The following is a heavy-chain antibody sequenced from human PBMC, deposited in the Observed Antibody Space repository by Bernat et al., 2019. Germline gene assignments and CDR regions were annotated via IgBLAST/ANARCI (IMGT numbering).Heavy chain of an antibody. CDR3: AFAPYYDILTGYSPPMEYYYDRSGYYNV. CDR2: ISAYNGNT. CDR1: GYTFTSYG. Sequence: QVQLVQSGAEVKKPGASVKVSCKASGYTFTSYGISWVRQAPGQGLEWMGWISAYNGNTNYAQKLQGRVTMTTDTSTSTAYMELRSLRSDDTAVYYCAFAPYYDILTGYSPPMEYYYDRSGYYNVWGQGTTVTVSS. D-gene: IGHD3-9*01. V-gene: IGHV1-18*01. J-gene: IGHJ6*02.